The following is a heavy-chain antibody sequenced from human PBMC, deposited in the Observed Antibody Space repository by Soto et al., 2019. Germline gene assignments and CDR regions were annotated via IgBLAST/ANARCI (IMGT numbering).Heavy chain of an antibody. D-gene: IGHD6-19*01. V-gene: IGHV3-64D*09. CDR3: VRPGSSGWYDY. Sequence: GGSLRLSCSASGFTFSSYAMHWVRQAPGKGLEYVSAISSNGGRTYYADSVKGRFTISRDNSKNTLYLQMSSLRAEDTAVYYCVRPGSSGWYDYWGQGTLVTVSS. CDR1: GFTFSSYA. J-gene: IGHJ4*02. CDR2: ISSNGGRT.